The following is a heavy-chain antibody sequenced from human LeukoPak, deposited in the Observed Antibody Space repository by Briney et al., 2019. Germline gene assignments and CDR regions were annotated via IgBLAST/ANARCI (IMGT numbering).Heavy chain of an antibody. Sequence: GASLQISCKGSGYSFTNYWIGWVRPLPGKGLEWMGSIYPGDSDTRYSPSFQGQVTISADKSISTAYLQWSSLQASDTALYYCARQNSDSSTYYYTPVMWFDPWGQGTLVTVSS. D-gene: IGHD3-22*01. CDR3: ARQNSDSSTYYYTPVMWFDP. V-gene: IGHV5-51*01. CDR1: GYSFTNYW. J-gene: IGHJ5*02. CDR2: IYPGDSDT.